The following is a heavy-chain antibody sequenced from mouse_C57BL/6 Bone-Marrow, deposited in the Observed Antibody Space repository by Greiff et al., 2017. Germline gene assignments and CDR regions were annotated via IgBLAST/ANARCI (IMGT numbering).Heavy chain of an antibody. CDR1: GFSFNTYA. J-gene: IGHJ4*01. V-gene: IGHV10-1*01. CDR2: IRSKSNNYAT. Sequence: EVQGVESGGGLVQPKGSLKLSCAASGFSFNTYAMNWVRQAPGKGLEWVARIRSKSNNYATYYADSVKDRFTISRDDSESMLYLQMNNLKTDDTAMYYCVRHGGGMDYWGQGTSVTVSS. CDR3: VRHGGGMDY.